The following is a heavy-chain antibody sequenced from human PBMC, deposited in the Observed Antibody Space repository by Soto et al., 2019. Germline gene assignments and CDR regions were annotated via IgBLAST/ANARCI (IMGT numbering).Heavy chain of an antibody. V-gene: IGHV4-59*01. Sequence: SETLSLTCDVSGDFLTTYYWNWIRQSPGKGLEWIGYIFYGGHTNYNPSLRGRATISVDTSKNQFSLRLSSVTAADTAVYYCARSPQYSSGWNGGFDYWGQGTLVTVSS. CDR2: IFYGGHT. D-gene: IGHD6-19*01. J-gene: IGHJ4*02. CDR3: ARSPQYSSGWNGGFDY. CDR1: GDFLTTYY.